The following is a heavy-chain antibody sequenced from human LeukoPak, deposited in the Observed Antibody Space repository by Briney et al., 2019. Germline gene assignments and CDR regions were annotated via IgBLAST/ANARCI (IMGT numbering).Heavy chain of an antibody. CDR3: ARGPNKSDGGNSGSAWFDP. V-gene: IGHV1-8*01. Sequence: ASVKVSCKASGYTFTTYDINWVRQSTGQGLEWMGWMNPNSGNTGYAQRFQGRVTMTRNTSISTAYMELSSLRSEDTAVYYCARGPNKSDGGNSGSAWFDPWGQGTLVTVSS. CDR2: MNPNSGNT. J-gene: IGHJ5*02. CDR1: GYTFTTYD. D-gene: IGHD4-23*01.